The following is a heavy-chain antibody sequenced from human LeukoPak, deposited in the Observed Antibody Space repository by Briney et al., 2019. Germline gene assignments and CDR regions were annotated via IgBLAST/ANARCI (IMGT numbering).Heavy chain of an antibody. CDR3: ARESNGPFSHLDS. V-gene: IGHV4-59*01. CDR2: VSYGGTT. D-gene: IGHD3-3*01. CDR1: GGSISSYY. Sequence: PSETLSLTCTVSGGSISSYYWDWIRQPPGKGLEWIGYVSYGGTTNYNPSLRGRVTISVDTSKNQFSLNLSAVTAADTAVYYCARESNGPFSHLDSWGQGTLVTVSS. J-gene: IGHJ4*02.